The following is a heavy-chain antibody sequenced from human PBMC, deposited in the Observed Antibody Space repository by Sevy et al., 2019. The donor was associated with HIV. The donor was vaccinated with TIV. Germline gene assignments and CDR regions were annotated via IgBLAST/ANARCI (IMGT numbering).Heavy chain of an antibody. J-gene: IGHJ4*02. CDR3: ARDRRTLNYYGSSGYNYYFDY. CDR1: GFTFSTYN. D-gene: IGHD3-22*01. Sequence: GGSPRLSCAASGFTFSTYNMNWVRQAPGKGLEWVSSITDSSNYIYHADSVKGRFTISRDNAKNSLYLQMNSLRAEDTAVYFCARDRRTLNYYGSSGYNYYFDYWGQGTLVTVSS. CDR2: ITDSSNYI. V-gene: IGHV3-21*01.